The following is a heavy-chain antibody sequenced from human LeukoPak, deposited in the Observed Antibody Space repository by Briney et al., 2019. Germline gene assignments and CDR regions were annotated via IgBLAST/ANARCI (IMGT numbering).Heavy chain of an antibody. CDR2: IIPIFDTP. Sequence: SVKVSCKASGGTFSNYAINWVRQAPGQGLEWMGGIIPIFDTPNYAEKFQGRVTITTDESTSTAYMELSSLRFEDTAVYYCARDKSIAAAFYYFDYWGQGTLVTVSS. CDR3: ARDKSIAAAFYYFDY. CDR1: GGTFSNYA. D-gene: IGHD6-13*01. J-gene: IGHJ4*02. V-gene: IGHV1-69*05.